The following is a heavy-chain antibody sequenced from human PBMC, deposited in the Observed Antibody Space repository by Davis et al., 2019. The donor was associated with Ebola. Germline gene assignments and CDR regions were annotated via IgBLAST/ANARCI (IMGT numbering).Heavy chain of an antibody. J-gene: IGHJ5*02. CDR2: IYHHGDT. CDR1: GGSISSYY. Sequence: MPSETLSLTCTVSGGSISSYYWTWVRQPPGKGLEWIGEIYHHGDTNNNPSLKSRLTISVDKSKNQFSLKLSPVTAADTAVYYCARGLSTGGFDPWGQGTLVTVSA. CDR3: ARGLSTGGFDP. V-gene: IGHV4-59*12. D-gene: IGHD1-26*01.